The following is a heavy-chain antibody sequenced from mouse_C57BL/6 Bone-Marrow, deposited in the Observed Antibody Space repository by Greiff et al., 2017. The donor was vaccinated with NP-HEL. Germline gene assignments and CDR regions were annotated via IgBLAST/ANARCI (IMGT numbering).Heavy chain of an antibody. D-gene: IGHD1-1*01. J-gene: IGHJ3*01. Sequence: VQLVESGEGLVKPGGSLKLSCAASGFTFSSYATSWVRQTPEKRLEWVAYISSGGDYIYYADTVKGRFTISRDNARNTLYLQMSSLKSEDTAMYYCTRGSYYYGSSYGFAYWGQGTLVTVSA. V-gene: IGHV5-9-1*02. CDR3: TRGSYYYGSSYGFAY. CDR2: ISSGGDYI. CDR1: GFTFSSYA.